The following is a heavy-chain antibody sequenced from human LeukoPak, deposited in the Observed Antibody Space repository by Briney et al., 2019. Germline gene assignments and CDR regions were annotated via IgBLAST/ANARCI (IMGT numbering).Heavy chain of an antibody. D-gene: IGHD4-17*01. J-gene: IGHJ2*01. CDR3: ARHFHPAETTGGHFDF. CDR1: GYSFTPYW. V-gene: IGHV5-51*01. Sequence: GESLKISCKGSGYSFTPYWIGWVRQMPGKGLEWMGITYSGGSDTKYSPSLQGQVTISVDKSISTAYLQWRSLKASDTAMYYCARHFHPAETTGGHFDFWGRGTLVTVSS. CDR2: TYSGGSDT.